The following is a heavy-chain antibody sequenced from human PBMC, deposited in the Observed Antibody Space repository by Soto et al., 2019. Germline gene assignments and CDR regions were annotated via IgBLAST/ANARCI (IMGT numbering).Heavy chain of an antibody. V-gene: IGHV1-69*01. J-gene: IGHJ6*02. CDR1: GGTFSSYA. Sequence: QVQLVQSGAEVKKPGSSVKVSCKASGGTFSSYAISWVRQAPGQGLEWMGGIIPIFGTANYAEKVQGRVTITADESTSTAYMELSSRRAEDTAVYYCARWGYSSGWYHYYGMDVWGQGTTVTVSS. CDR2: IIPIFGTA. D-gene: IGHD6-19*01. CDR3: ARWGYSSGWYHYYGMDV.